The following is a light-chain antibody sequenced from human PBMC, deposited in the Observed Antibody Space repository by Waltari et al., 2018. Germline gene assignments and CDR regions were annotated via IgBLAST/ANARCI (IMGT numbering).Light chain of an antibody. CDR1: QTISSY. Sequence: DIQMTQSPSSLSASVGDSVTITCRAGQTISSYLNWYQQKPGKASRLVIYAASSLQSGVPSRFSGSGSGTDFALTISSLQPEDFASYYCQQTYTTPNTFGQGTKLEI. CDR3: QQTYTTPNT. CDR2: AAS. V-gene: IGKV1-39*01. J-gene: IGKJ2*01.